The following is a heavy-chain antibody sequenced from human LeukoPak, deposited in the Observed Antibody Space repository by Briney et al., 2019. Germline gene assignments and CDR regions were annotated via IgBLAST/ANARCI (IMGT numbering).Heavy chain of an antibody. Sequence: ASPKVSCKASGYPLTPYYIHWVGQAPGERLEWVGGFNPNSLFSSYAQNFQGTVTLTSDTSISTPYLEMSRLRYDATAHYYCARGTDASGYYPFDYWGKGTLVTVSS. CDR2: FNPNSLFS. CDR1: GYPLTPYY. D-gene: IGHD3-22*01. J-gene: IGHJ4*02. CDR3: ARGTDASGYYPFDY. V-gene: IGHV1-2*02.